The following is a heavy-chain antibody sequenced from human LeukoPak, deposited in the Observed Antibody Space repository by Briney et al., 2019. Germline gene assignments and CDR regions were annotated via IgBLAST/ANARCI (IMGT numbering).Heavy chain of an antibody. CDR2: ISTHNGDT. CDR1: GYTFIDFG. J-gene: IGHJ3*01. CDR3: ARDLYLWFGQSYDAFDV. V-gene: IGHV1-18*01. Sequence: ASVKVSCKSSGYTFIDFGISWVRQAPGQGLEWMGWISTHNGDTTYAQSLQGRVNMTTDTATKTAYMELGSLRSDDTAVYYCARDLYLWFGQSYDAFDVWGQGTVVTVSS. D-gene: IGHD3-10*01.